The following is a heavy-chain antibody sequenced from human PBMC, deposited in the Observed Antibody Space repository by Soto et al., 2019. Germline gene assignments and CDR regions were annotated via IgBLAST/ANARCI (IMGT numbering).Heavy chain of an antibody. J-gene: IGHJ5*02. CDR3: AREEYCSGGSCYFPDNWFDP. Sequence: QLQLQESGPGLVKPSETLSLTCTVSGGSISSSSYYWGWIRQPPGKGLEWIGSIYYSGSTYYNPSLTSRVTISVDTSKNQFSLKLSSVTAADTAVYYCAREEYCSGGSCYFPDNWFDPWGQGTLVTVSS. CDR2: IYYSGST. V-gene: IGHV4-39*01. CDR1: GGSISSSSYY. D-gene: IGHD2-15*01.